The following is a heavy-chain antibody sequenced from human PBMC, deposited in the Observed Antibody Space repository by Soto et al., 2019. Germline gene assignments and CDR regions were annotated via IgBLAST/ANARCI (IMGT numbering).Heavy chain of an antibody. V-gene: IGHV5-51*01. CDR2: INPGYSDI. CDR1: GYSFNTYW. Sequence: SLKISCKASGYSFNTYWIAWVRQMPAKGLEWMGIINPGYSDIRYSPSFQGQVTISADTSISTAYLQCSSLKASDTAMYYCARHEQFYYYYYGMDIWGQGTAVTVSS. CDR3: ARHEQFYYYYYGMDI. D-gene: IGHD4-4*01. J-gene: IGHJ6*02.